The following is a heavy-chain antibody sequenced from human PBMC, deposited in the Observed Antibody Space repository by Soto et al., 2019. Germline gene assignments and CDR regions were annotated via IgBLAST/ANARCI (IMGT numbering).Heavy chain of an antibody. CDR2: INHSGST. D-gene: IGHD2-2*02. CDR1: GGSFSCYY. Sequence: SETLSLTWAVYGGSFSCYYWSWIRQPPGKGLEWIGEINHSGSTNYNPSLKSRVTISVDTSKNQFSLKLSSVTAADTAVYYCARGPDIVVVPAAISYYYMDVWGKGTTVTVSS. J-gene: IGHJ6*03. V-gene: IGHV4-34*01. CDR3: ARGPDIVVVPAAISYYYMDV.